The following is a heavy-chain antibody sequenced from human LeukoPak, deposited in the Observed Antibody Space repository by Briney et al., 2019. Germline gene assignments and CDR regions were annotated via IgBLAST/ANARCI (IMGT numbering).Heavy chain of an antibody. J-gene: IGHJ4*02. CDR1: GSTLSSNW. D-gene: IGHD1-26*01. CDR2: INPDGSTT. Sequence: GGSLRLSCAASGSTLSSNWMHWVRQAPGKGLVWVSRINPDGSTTTYADSVKGRFTISRDNARKMLFLQMNSLRAEDTAVYYCVRSRSGSLSDWGQGTLVTVSS. V-gene: IGHV3-74*01. CDR3: VRSRSGSLSD.